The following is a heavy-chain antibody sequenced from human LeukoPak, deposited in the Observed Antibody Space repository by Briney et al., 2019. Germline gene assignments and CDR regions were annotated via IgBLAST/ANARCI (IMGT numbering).Heavy chain of an antibody. D-gene: IGHD5-24*01. CDR3: ARGVRWLQSPVLAYFDY. J-gene: IGHJ4*02. CDR1: GYTFTSYY. Sequence: ASVKVSCKASGYTFTSYYIHWVRQAPGQGLEWMGIINPSGGSTSYAQKFQGRVTMTRDTSTSTVYMELSSLRSEDTAVYHCARGVRWLQSPVLAYFDYWGQGTLVTVSS. CDR2: INPSGGST. V-gene: IGHV1-46*01.